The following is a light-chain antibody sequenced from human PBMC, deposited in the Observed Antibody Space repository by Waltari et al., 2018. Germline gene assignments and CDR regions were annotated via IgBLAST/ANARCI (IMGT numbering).Light chain of an antibody. CDR1: QRLLYDSNNKDY. CDR2: WAS. J-gene: IGKJ2*01. Sequence: DIVMTQSPDSLAVSLGEGATIHCKSSQRLLYDSNNKDYLAWYQQKPGQPPKLLIYWASTRESGVPDRFNGSGSGTDFTLTISSLQAEDVAVYYCQQYRSLPPYTFSQGTRLEIK. V-gene: IGKV4-1*01. CDR3: QQYRSLPPYT.